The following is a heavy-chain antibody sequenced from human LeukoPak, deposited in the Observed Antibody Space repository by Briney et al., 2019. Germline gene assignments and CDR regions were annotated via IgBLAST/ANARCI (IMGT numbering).Heavy chain of an antibody. CDR1: GGSISSSSYY. CDR2: IYYSGST. Sequence: SETLSLTCTVSGGSISSSSYYSGWIRQPPGKGLEWIGSIYYSGSTYYNPSLKSRVTISVDTYKNQFSLKLSSVTAADTAVYYCARPGDDYNFFDYWGQGTLVTVSS. D-gene: IGHD5-24*01. V-gene: IGHV4-39*01. CDR3: ARPGDDYNFFDY. J-gene: IGHJ4*02.